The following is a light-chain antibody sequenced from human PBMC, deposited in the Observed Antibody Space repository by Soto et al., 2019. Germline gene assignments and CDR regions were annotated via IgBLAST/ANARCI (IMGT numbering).Light chain of an antibody. J-gene: IGLJ3*02. CDR1: TSDVGKYNY. CDR3: SSYAGNNNLV. CDR2: EVT. V-gene: IGLV2-8*01. Sequence: QSALTQPPSASGSPGQSVTISCTGTTSDVGKYNYVSWYQQHPGKAPKVMIYEVTNRPSGVPDRFSGSKSGNTASLTVSGLQTEDEADYYCSSYAGNNNLVFGGGTKVTV.